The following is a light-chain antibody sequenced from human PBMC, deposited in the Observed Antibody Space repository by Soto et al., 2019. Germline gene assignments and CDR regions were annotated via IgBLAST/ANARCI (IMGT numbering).Light chain of an antibody. V-gene: IGLV2-23*02. CDR3: CSYANGNTLL. J-gene: IGLJ2*01. CDR1: SSDVGSYDL. Sequence: QSGLTQPASMSGSPGQTITISCTGTSSDVGSYDLVSWYQHHPGTAPKLILYEVTKRPSGVSNRFSGSKSGNTASLTISGLQTEDDSHYYCCSYANGNTLLFGGGTQLTVL. CDR2: EVT.